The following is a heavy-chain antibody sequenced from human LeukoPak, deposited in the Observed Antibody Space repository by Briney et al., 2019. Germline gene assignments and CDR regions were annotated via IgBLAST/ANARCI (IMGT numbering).Heavy chain of an antibody. CDR1: GYTFTGYY. CDR3: ARGYCSSTSCPQNY. D-gene: IGHD2-2*01. CDR2: INPNSGGT. Sequence: ASVKVSCKASGYTFTGYYMHWVRQAPGQGLGWMGWINPNSGGTNYAQKFQGRVTMTRDTSISTAYMELSRLRSDDTAVYYCARGYCSSTSCPQNYWGQGTLVTVSS. V-gene: IGHV1-2*02. J-gene: IGHJ4*02.